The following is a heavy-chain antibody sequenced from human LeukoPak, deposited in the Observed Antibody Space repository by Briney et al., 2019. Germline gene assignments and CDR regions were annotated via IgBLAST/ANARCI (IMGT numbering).Heavy chain of an antibody. V-gene: IGHV3-23*01. D-gene: IGHD3-10*01. CDR3: ARSERPFTMVRGVPGRGAWYFDY. J-gene: IGHJ4*02. CDR2: ISGSGGST. Sequence: GGSLRLSCAASGFTFSSYAMSWVRQAPGKGLEWVSAISGSGGSTYYADSVKGRFTISRDNSKNTLYLQMNSLRAWDTAVYYCARSERPFTMVRGVPGRGAWYFDYWGQGTLVTVSS. CDR1: GFTFSSYA.